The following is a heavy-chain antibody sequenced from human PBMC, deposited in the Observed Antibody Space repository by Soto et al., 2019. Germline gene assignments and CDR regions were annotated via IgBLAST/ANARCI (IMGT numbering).Heavy chain of an antibody. CDR2: VTHSGST. J-gene: IGHJ4*02. V-gene: IGHV4-34*02. Sequence: QVHLQQWGAGLLKPSETLSLTCGVYGGSLRGSYWSWIRQPPGKALEWLGKVTHSGSTTFNPSLKSPLSVSVDTSDNQFSLKLTSVTAADTAVYYCARGHIPVYGPVPDYFDSWGQGTLVTVSS. CDR3: ARGHIPVYGPVPDYFDS. CDR1: GGSLRGSY. D-gene: IGHD2-21*01.